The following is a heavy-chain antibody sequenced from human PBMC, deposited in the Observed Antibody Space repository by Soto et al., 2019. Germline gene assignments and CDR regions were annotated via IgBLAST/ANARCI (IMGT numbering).Heavy chain of an antibody. CDR3: ARELNGDYVTY. CDR1: GGSISNYY. D-gene: IGHD4-17*01. Sequence: SETLSLTCIVSGGSISNYYWSWIRQPPGKGLEWIGYIFYSGSTSYNPSLKSRVTISVDTSKNQFSLKLTSVTAADTAVYYCARELNGDYVTYWGQGTLVTVSS. J-gene: IGHJ4*02. CDR2: IFYSGST. V-gene: IGHV4-59*01.